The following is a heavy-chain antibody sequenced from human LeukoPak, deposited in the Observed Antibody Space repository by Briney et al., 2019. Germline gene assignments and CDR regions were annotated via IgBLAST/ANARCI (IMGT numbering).Heavy chain of an antibody. V-gene: IGHV4-34*01. CDR1: GGSFSGYY. CDR3: ARGQGKSDY. J-gene: IGHJ4*02. CDR2: IKHSGST. Sequence: SETLSLTCAVYGGSFSGYYWGWIRQPPGKGLEWIGEIKHSGSTNYNPSLKSRVTISVDTSKIQFALKLSSVTAADTAVYYCARGQGKSDYWGQGTLVTVSS. D-gene: IGHD3-10*01.